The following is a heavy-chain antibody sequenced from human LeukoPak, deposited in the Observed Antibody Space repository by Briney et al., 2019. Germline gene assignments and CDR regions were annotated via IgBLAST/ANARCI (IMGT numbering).Heavy chain of an antibody. CDR1: GYSFTGYW. V-gene: IGHV5-51*01. CDR2: IYPGDSDT. CDR3: ARQLRYSSGWYYFDY. D-gene: IGHD6-19*01. Sequence: GESLKISCKGSGYSFTGYWIGWVRQMPGKGLEWMGIIYPGDSDTRYSPSFQGQVTILADNSISTAYLQWSSLKASDTAMYYCARQLRYSSGWYYFDYWGQGTLVTVSS. J-gene: IGHJ4*02.